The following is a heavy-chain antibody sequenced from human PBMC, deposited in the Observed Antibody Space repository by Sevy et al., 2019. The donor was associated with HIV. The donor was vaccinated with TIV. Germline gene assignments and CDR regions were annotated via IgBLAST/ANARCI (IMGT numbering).Heavy chain of an antibody. CDR1: GFTFSDYY. CDR3: ARENTMIEEPGWFDP. V-gene: IGHV3-11*01. D-gene: IGHD3-22*01. J-gene: IGHJ5*02. CDR2: IRRSGSTI. Sequence: GGSLRLSCAASGFTFSDYYMSWIRQAPGKGLEWVSYIRRSGSTINYADSVKGRFTISRDNAKNSLYLKINSLRAEDTAVYYRARENTMIEEPGWFDPWGQGTLVTVSS.